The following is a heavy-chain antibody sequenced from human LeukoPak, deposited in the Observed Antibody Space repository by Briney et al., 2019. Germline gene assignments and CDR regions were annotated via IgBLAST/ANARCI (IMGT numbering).Heavy chain of an antibody. CDR2: IRSKANSYAT. CDR3: TSRSNCGSTSCYVG. CDR1: GFTFSGSA. J-gene: IGHJ4*02. V-gene: IGHV3-73*01. D-gene: IGHD2-2*01. Sequence: GGSLKLSCAASGFTFSGSAMHWVRQASGKGLEWVGRIRSKANSYATAYAASVKGRFTISRDDSKNTAYMQMNSLKTEDTAVYYWTSRSNCGSTSCYVGWGQGTLVTVSS.